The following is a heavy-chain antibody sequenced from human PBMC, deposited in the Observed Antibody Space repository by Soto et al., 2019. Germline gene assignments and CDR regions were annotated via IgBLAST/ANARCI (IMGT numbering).Heavy chain of an antibody. CDR1: RYTLTSYG. J-gene: IGHJ4*02. CDR3: ARGLLWEPLDY. D-gene: IGHD1-26*01. Sequence: ASVQVSCKPSRYTLTSYGISRLRQAPAEGLEWMGLISAYNGNTKYAQKLQGRITMTTDTSTSTAYMELRSLRSDDTSEYYCARGLLWEPLDYWGQGTLVTVSS. CDR2: ISAYNGNT. V-gene: IGHV1-18*01.